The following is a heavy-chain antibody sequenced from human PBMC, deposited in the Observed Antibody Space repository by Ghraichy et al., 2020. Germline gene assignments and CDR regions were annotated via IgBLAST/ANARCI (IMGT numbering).Heavy chain of an antibody. CDR3: ARAYSKSWFAMDV. Sequence: GESLNISCAASGFPFSTYSMHWVRQAPGRGLEWVAVIWYDGTKKYYGDSVKGRFTVSRDNSKNTMYLQMNSLRAEDTALYYCARAYSKSWFAMDVWGQGTTVTVSS. CDR2: IWYDGTKK. CDR1: GFPFSTYS. J-gene: IGHJ6*02. D-gene: IGHD6-13*01. V-gene: IGHV3-33*01.